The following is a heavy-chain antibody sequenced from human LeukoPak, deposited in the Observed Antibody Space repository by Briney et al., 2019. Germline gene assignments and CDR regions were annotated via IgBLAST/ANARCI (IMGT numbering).Heavy chain of an antibody. D-gene: IGHD3-16*01. CDR2: VYYSGST. CDR1: GGSISSYY. J-gene: IGHJ6*03. Sequence: SETLSLTCTVSGGSISSYYWSWIRQPPGKGLEWIGYVYYSGSTNYNPSLKSRVTISVDTSKNQFSLKLSSVTAADTAVYYCARETSQKGAHYMDVWGKGTTVTISS. CDR3: ARETSQKGAHYMDV. V-gene: IGHV4-59*01.